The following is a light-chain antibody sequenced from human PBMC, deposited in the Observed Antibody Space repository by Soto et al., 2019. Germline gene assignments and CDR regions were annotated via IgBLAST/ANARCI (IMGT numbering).Light chain of an antibody. V-gene: IGKV1-39*01. J-gene: IGKJ1*01. CDR3: QQSYSTPWT. CDR2: DGS. Sequence: DIQMTQSPSSLSASVGDRVTITCRASRTISSYLNWYQQKPGRAPKVVIYDGSALQSGVPSRFSGSGSGTDFTLTISSLQPEDFAIYYCQQSYSTPWTFGQGTKVEIK. CDR1: RTISSY.